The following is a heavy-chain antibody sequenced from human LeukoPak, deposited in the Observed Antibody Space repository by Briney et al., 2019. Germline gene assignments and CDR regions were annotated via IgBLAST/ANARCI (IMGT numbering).Heavy chain of an antibody. Sequence: SSETLSLTCTVSGGSISSGSYYWSWIRQPAGKGLEWIGRIYTSGSTNYNPSLKSRVTISVDTSKNQFSLKLSSVTAADTAVYYCARSLRDRYGRYYFDYWGQGTLVTVSS. V-gene: IGHV4-61*02. D-gene: IGHD1-14*01. CDR2: IYTSGST. CDR1: GGSISSGSYY. J-gene: IGHJ4*02. CDR3: ARSLRDRYGRYYFDY.